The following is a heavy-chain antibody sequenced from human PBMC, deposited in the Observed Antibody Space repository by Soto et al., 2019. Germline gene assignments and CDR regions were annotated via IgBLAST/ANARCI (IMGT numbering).Heavy chain of an antibody. V-gene: IGHV3-30*18. CDR2: ISYDGSNK. CDR1: GFTFSSYG. J-gene: IGHJ5*02. CDR3: AKGEAPHH. Sequence: PEGSLRLACAASGFTFSSYGMHWVRQAPGKGLEWVAVISYDGSNKYYADSVKGRFTISRDNSKNTLYLQMNSLRAEDPAVYYCAKGEAPHHWGQGTLVTVSS.